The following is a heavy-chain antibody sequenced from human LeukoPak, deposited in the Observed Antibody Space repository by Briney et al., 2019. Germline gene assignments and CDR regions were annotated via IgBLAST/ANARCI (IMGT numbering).Heavy chain of an antibody. CDR3: ARDQGSSSWYYFDY. Sequence: GGSLRLSCAASGFTFSSYDMHWVRQAPGKGLEWVAVIWYDGSNKYYADSVKGRFTISRDNSKNTLYLQMNSLRAEDTAVYYCARDQGSSSWYYFDYWGQGTLVTVSS. D-gene: IGHD6-13*01. CDR1: GFTFSSYD. J-gene: IGHJ4*02. V-gene: IGHV3-33*01. CDR2: IWYDGSNK.